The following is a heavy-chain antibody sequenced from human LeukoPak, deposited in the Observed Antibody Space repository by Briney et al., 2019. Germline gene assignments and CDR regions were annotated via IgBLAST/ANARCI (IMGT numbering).Heavy chain of an antibody. D-gene: IGHD2-2*01. CDR3: ARGNVVVPAAMPHNWFDP. CDR1: GYTFTGYY. J-gene: IGHJ5*02. V-gene: IGHV1-2*02. CDR2: INPNSGGT. Sequence: ASVKVSCKASGYTFTGYYMHWVRQAPGHGLEWMGWINPNSGGTNYAQKFQGRVTMTRDTSISTAYMELSRLRSDDTAVYYCARGNVVVPAAMPHNWFDPWGQGTLVTVSS.